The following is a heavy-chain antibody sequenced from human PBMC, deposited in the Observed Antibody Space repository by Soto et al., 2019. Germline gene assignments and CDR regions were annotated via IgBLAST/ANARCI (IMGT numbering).Heavy chain of an antibody. V-gene: IGHV3-48*02. Sequence: LRLSCAASGFTFSSYSMKWVRQAPGKGLEWVSHISSSSTGMYYADSVKGRFIVSRDNAKNSLYLQMNNLRDEDTAVYYCTRAGRGAVVVGDLGYFYYGMDVWGQGTTVTVSS. D-gene: IGHD2-15*01. J-gene: IGHJ6*02. CDR1: GFTFSSYS. CDR3: TRAGRGAVVVGDLGYFYYGMDV. CDR2: ISSSSTGM.